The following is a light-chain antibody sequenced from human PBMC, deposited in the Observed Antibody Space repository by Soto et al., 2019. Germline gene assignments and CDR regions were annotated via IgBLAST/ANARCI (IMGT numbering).Light chain of an antibody. V-gene: IGLV1-40*01. J-gene: IGLJ1*01. Sequence: QAVVTQPPSVSGAPGQRVTISCTGSSSNIGAGYDVHWYQQLPGTAPKLLIYGNSNRPSGVPDRFSCSKSGTSASLAITGLQAEDEADYYCQSYDSSLSGWVFGTGTKLTVL. CDR2: GNS. CDR3: QSYDSSLSGWV. CDR1: SSNIGAGYD.